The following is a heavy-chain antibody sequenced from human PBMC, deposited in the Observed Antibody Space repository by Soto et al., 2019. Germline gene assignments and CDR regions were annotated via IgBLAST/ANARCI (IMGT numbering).Heavy chain of an antibody. CDR2: IDYSGST. Sequence: GWIRQPPGKGLEWIGSIDYSGSTYYNPSLKSRVTISVDASKNQFSLKVSSGTAADTAVYYRARRRTSYGMDVWGQGTTVTVSS. V-gene: IGHV4-39*01. CDR3: ARRRTSYGMDV. J-gene: IGHJ6*02.